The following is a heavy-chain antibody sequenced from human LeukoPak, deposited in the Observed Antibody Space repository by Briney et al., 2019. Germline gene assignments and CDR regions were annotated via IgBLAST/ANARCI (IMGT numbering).Heavy chain of an antibody. J-gene: IGHJ4*02. CDR3: ARATHTIRADYKPFDF. D-gene: IGHD4-11*01. CDR2: IYTSGST. Sequence: PSETLSLTCTLYGGSISSYFWSWLRQPAGKGLEWIGRIYTSGSTTYNPSLKGRVTMSGDTSKDQFSLKLSSVTAADTAIYYCARATHTIRADYKPFDFWGQGTLVTVSS. CDR1: GGSISSYF. V-gene: IGHV4-4*07.